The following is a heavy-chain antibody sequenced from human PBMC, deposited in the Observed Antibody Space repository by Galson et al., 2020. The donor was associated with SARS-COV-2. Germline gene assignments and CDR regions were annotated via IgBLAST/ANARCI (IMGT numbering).Heavy chain of an antibody. D-gene: IGHD2-2*01. J-gene: IGHJ5*02. CDR3: ARQCTTGIHWLDP. CDR2: IYPGDSDT. CDR1: GYTFVNYW. V-gene: IGHV5-51*01. Sequence: GESLKISCKASGYTFVNYWIAWVRQMPGKGLEWMGIIYPGDSDTRYNVSFQGQVTISADKSINTAYLQWSSLGASDTAMYYCARQCTTGIHWLDPRGQGTLVIVSS.